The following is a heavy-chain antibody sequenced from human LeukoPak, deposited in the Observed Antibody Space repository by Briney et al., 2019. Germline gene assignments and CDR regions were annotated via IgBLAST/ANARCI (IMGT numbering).Heavy chain of an antibody. CDR3: ARVRRGIFGVVIFDY. J-gene: IGHJ4*02. CDR2: IYPTGST. D-gene: IGHD3-3*01. CDR1: GDSISSGNFY. V-gene: IGHV4-61*02. Sequence: SETLSLTCTVSGDSISSGNFYWGWIRQPAGKRLEWIGRIYPTGSTNYNPSLMSRVTISVDTSKNQFSLKLSSVTAADTAVYYCARVRRGIFGVVIFDYWGQGTLVTVSS.